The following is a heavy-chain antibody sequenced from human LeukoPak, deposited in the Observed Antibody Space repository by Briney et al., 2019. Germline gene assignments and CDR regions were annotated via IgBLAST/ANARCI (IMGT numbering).Heavy chain of an antibody. Sequence: SETLSLTCAVSGGSISSGNWWSWVRQPPGKGLEWIGQIYHSGSTNYNPSLKSRVAISVDKSKNQFSLNLNSVTAADTDVYYCARAGQGYCTSASCYLSLDYWGQGTLVTVSS. CDR3: ARAGQGYCTSASCYLSLDY. CDR1: GGSISSGNW. J-gene: IGHJ4*02. V-gene: IGHV4-4*02. CDR2: IYHSGST. D-gene: IGHD2-2*01.